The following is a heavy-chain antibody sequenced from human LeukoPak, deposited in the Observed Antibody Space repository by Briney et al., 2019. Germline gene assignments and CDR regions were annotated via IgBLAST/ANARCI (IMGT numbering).Heavy chain of an antibody. J-gene: IGHJ5*02. V-gene: IGHV5-51*01. Sequence: GESLKISCMGSGYNFSTYWIGWVRQMPGKGLEWMGIIYPGDSDTRYSPSFQGQVTISVDKSISTAYLQWSSLRASDTAIYYCARRNYDSMTGPNWFDPWGQGTLVTVSS. CDR2: IYPGDSDT. CDR3: ARRNYDSMTGPNWFDP. CDR1: GYNFSTYW. D-gene: IGHD3-9*01.